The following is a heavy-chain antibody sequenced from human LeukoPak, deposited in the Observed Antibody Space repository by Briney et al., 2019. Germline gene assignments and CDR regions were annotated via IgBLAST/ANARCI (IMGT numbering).Heavy chain of an antibody. J-gene: IGHJ3*02. CDR2: IYTSGST. CDR1: GGSISSGSYY. Sequence: SQTLSLTCTVSGGSISSGSYYWSWIRQPAGKGLEWIGRIYTSGSTNYNPSLKSRVTISVDMSKNQFSLKLSSVTAADTAVYYCARAHDDSSGLRLGAFDIWGQGTMVTVSS. V-gene: IGHV4-61*02. D-gene: IGHD3-22*01. CDR3: ARAHDDSSGLRLGAFDI.